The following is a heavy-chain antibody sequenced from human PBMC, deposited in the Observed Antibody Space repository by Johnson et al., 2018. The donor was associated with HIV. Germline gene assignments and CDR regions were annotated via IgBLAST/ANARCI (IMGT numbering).Heavy chain of an antibody. J-gene: IGHJ3*02. CDR1: GFTFSSYA. Sequence: EVQLVESGGGLGQPGGSLRLSCAASGFTFSSYAMSWVRQAPGKGLQWVSAISGSGGSTYYADSVKGRFTISRDNSKKTLYLQMNSLRAEDTAVYYCAKDTMSTFGGATPAAFDIWGQGTMVTVSS. D-gene: IGHD3-16*01. V-gene: IGHV3-23*04. CDR2: ISGSGGST. CDR3: AKDTMSTFGGATPAAFDI.